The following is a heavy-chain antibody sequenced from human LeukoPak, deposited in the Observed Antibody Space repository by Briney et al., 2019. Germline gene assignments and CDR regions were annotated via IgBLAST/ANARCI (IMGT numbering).Heavy chain of an antibody. D-gene: IGHD3-16*02. V-gene: IGHV3-23*01. J-gene: IGHJ4*02. CDR2: ISGSGGST. CDR1: GFTFSSYA. Sequence: GGSLRLSCAASGFTFSSYAMSWVRQAPGKGLEWVSAISGSGGSTYYADSVKGRFTISRDNSKNTLYLQMNSLRAEDTAVYYCAKVGVYDYVWGSYRHFDYWGQGTLVTVSS. CDR3: AKVGVYDYVWGSYRHFDY.